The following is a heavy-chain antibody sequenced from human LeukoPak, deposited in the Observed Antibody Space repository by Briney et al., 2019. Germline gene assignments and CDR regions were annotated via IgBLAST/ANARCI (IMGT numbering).Heavy chain of an antibody. CDR2: FNWNGGST. CDR1: GFTLGDYG. Sequence: GSLRLSCAASGFTLGDYGISWVRPVPGKGLEWVSGFNWNGGSTGYADSVKGRFTISRDNAKNSLYLQMDSLRVEDTALYYCARGIRFLEWLSGFDYWGQGTLVTVSS. CDR3: ARGIRFLEWLSGFDY. D-gene: IGHD3-3*01. J-gene: IGHJ4*02. V-gene: IGHV3-20*04.